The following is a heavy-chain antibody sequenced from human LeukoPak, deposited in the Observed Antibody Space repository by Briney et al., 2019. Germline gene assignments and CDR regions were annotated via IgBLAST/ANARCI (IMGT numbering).Heavy chain of an antibody. CDR1: GYTFTSYD. CDR2: MNPNSGNT. V-gene: IGHV1-8*01. D-gene: IGHD4-23*01. CDR3: ARVYRQLRPYYFDY. Sequence: ASVKVSCKASGYTFTSYDINWGRQATGQGLEWMGWMNPNSGNTGYAQKFQGRVTMTRNTSISTAYMQLSSLRSEDTAVYYCARVYRQLRPYYFDYWGQGTLVTVSS. J-gene: IGHJ4*02.